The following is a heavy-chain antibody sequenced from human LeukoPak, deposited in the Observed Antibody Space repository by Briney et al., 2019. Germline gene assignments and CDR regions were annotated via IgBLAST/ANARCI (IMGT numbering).Heavy chain of an antibody. J-gene: IGHJ4*02. CDR2: SSSSGTTI. CDR1: GFTLSDYY. Sequence: GGSLRLSCAASGFTLSDYYMSWIRQAPGKGLEWVSYSSSSGTTIYYADSVKGRFAITRDNAKNSLYLQMNSLRAEDTAVYYCARRRDFIDYWGQGTLVTVSS. D-gene: IGHD3/OR15-3a*01. CDR3: ARRRDFIDY. V-gene: IGHV3-11*01.